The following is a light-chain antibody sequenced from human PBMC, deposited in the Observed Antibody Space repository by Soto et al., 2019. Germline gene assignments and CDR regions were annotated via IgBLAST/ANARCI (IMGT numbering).Light chain of an antibody. CDR3: QQYSSYWT. CDR2: GAS. Sequence: EIVMTQSPATLSVSPGERVTLSCRASQSLTSTLAWYQQKPGQAPRLLIYGASARAAGVSDRFSVSGSGTDFTLTISSLQSEDFATYYCQQYSSYWTFGQGTKVEIK. V-gene: IGKV3-15*01. CDR1: QSLTST. J-gene: IGKJ1*01.